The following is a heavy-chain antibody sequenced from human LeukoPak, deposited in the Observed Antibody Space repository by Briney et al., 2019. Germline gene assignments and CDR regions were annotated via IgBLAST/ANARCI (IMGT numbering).Heavy chain of an antibody. Sequence: GGSLRLSCAASGFTFSNAWMSWVRQAPGKGLEWVGRIKSKTDGGTTDYAAPVKGRFTISRDDSKNTLYLQMNSLKTEDTAVYYCTTETEGPDYDYVWGSYLFSNQHYFDYWGQGTLVTVSS. V-gene: IGHV3-15*01. CDR1: GFTFSNAW. CDR2: IKSKTDGGTT. CDR3: TTETEGPDYDYVWGSYLFSNQHYFDY. D-gene: IGHD3-16*01. J-gene: IGHJ4*02.